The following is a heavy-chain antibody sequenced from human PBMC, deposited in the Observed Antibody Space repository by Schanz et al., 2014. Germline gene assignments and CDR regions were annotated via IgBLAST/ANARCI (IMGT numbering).Heavy chain of an antibody. V-gene: IGHV3-7*01. CDR1: GFTFSTYW. Sequence: EVQLVESGGGLVQPGGSLRLSCGGSGFTFSTYWMSWVRQAPGKGLEWVANIKQDGSEKYYVDAVKGRFTISRDNAKNSMYLHMKSLRGEDTAVYYCARDRGYCSGGSCLTFDYWGQGTLVTVSS. D-gene: IGHD2-15*01. J-gene: IGHJ4*02. CDR2: IKQDGSEK. CDR3: ARDRGYCSGGSCLTFDY.